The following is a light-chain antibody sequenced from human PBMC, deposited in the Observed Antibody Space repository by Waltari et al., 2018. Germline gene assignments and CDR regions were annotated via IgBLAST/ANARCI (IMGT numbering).Light chain of an antibody. V-gene: IGKV4-1*01. CDR3: QQYYSSPIS. Sequence: EIVMTQSPDSLAVSLGEMAAINCKSSRSVLYNSNNKNYLAWYQQKPRQPPKLLINWASSRESGVPDRFSGSGSGTDFTLTISSLQAEDVAVYYCQQYYSSPISFGQGTRLEIK. J-gene: IGKJ5*01. CDR1: RSVLYNSNNKNY. CDR2: WAS.